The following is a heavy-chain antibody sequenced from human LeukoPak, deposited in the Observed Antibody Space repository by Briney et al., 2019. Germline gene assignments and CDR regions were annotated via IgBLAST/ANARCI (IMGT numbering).Heavy chain of an antibody. CDR2: IYTSGST. Sequence: SETLSLTCTVSGGSISSYSWSWIRQPPGKGLEWIGYIYTSGSTNYNPSLKSRVTISVDTSKNQFSLKLSSVTAADTAVYYCARGSYYYDSSGPIRGGTNWGIDYWGQGTLVTVSS. CDR1: GGSISSYS. CDR3: ARGSYYYDSSGPIRGGTNWGIDY. D-gene: IGHD3-22*01. J-gene: IGHJ4*02. V-gene: IGHV4-4*09.